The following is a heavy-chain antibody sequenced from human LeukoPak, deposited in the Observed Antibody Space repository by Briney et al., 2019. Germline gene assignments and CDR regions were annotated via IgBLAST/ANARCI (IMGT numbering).Heavy chain of an antibody. Sequence: GFLRLSFAASGFTFSSYAMSWVRQAPGKGLEWVSSISGSGGSTYYADSVKGRFTISRDNSKNTLYLQMNSLRAEDTAVYYCAKGHLGTPLDYWGQGTLVTVSS. CDR3: AKGHLGTPLDY. V-gene: IGHV3-23*01. CDR2: ISGSGGST. CDR1: GFTFSSYA. J-gene: IGHJ4*02. D-gene: IGHD1-1*01.